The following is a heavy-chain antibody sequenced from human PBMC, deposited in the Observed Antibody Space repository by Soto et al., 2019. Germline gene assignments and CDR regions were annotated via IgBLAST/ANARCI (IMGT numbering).Heavy chain of an antibody. CDR3: ARDRVAVIWGDAFDI. V-gene: IGHV1-18*04. D-gene: IGHD3-16*01. CDR1: GYTFTNHG. CDR2: INAYNAKT. J-gene: IGHJ3*02. Sequence: QVQLVQSGTEVKKPGASVKVSCKTSGYTFTNHGINWVRQAPGQGLEWMGWINAYNAKTNYAQKLQGRVTMTTDTSPPTAYMDLRSLTSDDTAVYYCARDRVAVIWGDAFDIWGQGTVVTVSS.